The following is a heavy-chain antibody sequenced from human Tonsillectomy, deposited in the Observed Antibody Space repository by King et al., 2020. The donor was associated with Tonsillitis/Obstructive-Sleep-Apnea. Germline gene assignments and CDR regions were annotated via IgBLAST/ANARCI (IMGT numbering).Heavy chain of an antibody. Sequence: VQLQESGPGLVKPSETLSLTCTVPGGSISSYYWSWIRQPPGKGLEWIGYIYYSGSTNYNPSLKSRVTISVDTSKNQFSLKLSSVTAADTAVYYCARVSSTAYFYMDVWGKGTTVTVSS. CDR2: IYYSGST. CDR1: GGSISSYY. D-gene: IGHD2-2*01. J-gene: IGHJ6*03. CDR3: ARVSSTAYFYMDV. V-gene: IGHV4-59*01.